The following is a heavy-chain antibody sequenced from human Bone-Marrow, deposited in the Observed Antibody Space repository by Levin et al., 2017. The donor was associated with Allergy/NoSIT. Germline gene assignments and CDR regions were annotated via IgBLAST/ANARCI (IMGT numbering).Heavy chain of an antibody. D-gene: IGHD3-16*01. CDR3: TRGGGLPGVGGVFEY. J-gene: IGHJ4*02. CDR1: GFTFSGYD. Sequence: GGSLRLSCAASGFTFSGYDLHWVRQAPGKGLAWVAKISYDGINTSYADSVKGRFTVSRDTSKNTLYLQMNSLRPEDSAVYICTRGGGLPGVGGVFEYWGLGALVTVSS. CDR2: ISYDGINT. V-gene: IGHV3-30-3*01.